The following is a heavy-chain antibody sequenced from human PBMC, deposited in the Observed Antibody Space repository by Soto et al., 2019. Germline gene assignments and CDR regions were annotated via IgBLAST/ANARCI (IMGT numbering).Heavy chain of an antibody. CDR2: ISYDGSNK. J-gene: IGHJ6*02. D-gene: IGHD5-18*01. CDR1: GFTFSSYG. V-gene: IGHV3-30*18. Sequence: GGSLRLSCAASGFTFSSYGMHWVRQAPGKGLEWVAVISYDGSNKYYADSVKGRFTISRDNSKNTLYLQMNSLRAEDTAVYYCAKDRQLWYYYYYYGMDVWGQRTTVTVSS. CDR3: AKDRQLWYYYYYYGMDV.